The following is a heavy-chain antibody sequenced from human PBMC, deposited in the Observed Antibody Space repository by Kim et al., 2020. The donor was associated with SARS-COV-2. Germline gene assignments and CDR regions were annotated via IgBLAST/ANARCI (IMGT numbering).Heavy chain of an antibody. CDR3: ARESGWYDPHFDY. Sequence: VSVNSRITTNPDTSKTQFSLQLNSVTPEDTAVYYCARESGWYDPHFDYWGQGTLVTVSS. V-gene: IGHV6-1*01. D-gene: IGHD6-19*01. J-gene: IGHJ4*02.